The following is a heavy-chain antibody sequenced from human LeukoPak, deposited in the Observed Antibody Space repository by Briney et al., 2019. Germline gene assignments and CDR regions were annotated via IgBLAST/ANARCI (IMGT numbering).Heavy chain of an antibody. CDR3: ARNYYYDSSGYHDY. J-gene: IGHJ4*02. D-gene: IGHD3-22*01. CDR1: GFTFSSYG. CDR2: IWYDGSNK. V-gene: IGHV3-33*08. Sequence: PGGSLRLSCAASGFTFSSYGMHWVRQAPGKGLEWVAVIWYDGSNKYYADSAKGRFTISRDNSKNTLYLQMNSLRAEDTAVYYCARNYYYDSSGYHDYWGRGTLVTVSS.